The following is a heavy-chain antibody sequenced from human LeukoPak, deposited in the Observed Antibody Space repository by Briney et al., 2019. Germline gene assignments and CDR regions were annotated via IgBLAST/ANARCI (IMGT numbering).Heavy chain of an antibody. CDR2: ISYDGSNK. V-gene: IGHV3-30-3*01. J-gene: IGHJ4*02. CDR3: ASPGRGLWPNLDY. CDR1: GFTFDDYA. Sequence: GGSLRLSCAASGFTFDDYAMHWVRQAPGKGLEWVAVISYDGSNKYYADSVKGRFTISRDNSKNTLYLQMNSLRAEDTAVYYCASPGRGLWPNLDYWGQGTLVTVSS. D-gene: IGHD3-16*01.